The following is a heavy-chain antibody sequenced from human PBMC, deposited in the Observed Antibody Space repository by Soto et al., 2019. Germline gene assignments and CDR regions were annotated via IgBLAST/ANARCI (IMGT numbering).Heavy chain of an antibody. CDR3: ARAPTGFHSAFDF. V-gene: IGHV6-1*01. D-gene: IGHD4-4*01. Sequence: PSQTLSLTCAISGESVSSNGAAWNWIRQSPSRGLEWLGRTYYRSRWYSDYAPSVKSRVTVNPDTSQNQFSLQLNSVTHEETAIYYCARAPTGFHSAFDFWGQGRLVTVSS. J-gene: IGHJ4*02. CDR1: GESVSSNGAA. CDR2: TYYRSRWYS.